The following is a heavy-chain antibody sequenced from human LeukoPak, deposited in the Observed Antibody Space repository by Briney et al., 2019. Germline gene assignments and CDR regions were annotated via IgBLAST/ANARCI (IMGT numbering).Heavy chain of an antibody. CDR2: INPNSGGT. V-gene: IGHV1-2*02. CDR1: GYTFTAYY. J-gene: IGHJ4*02. Sequence: GASVTVSCKASGYTFTAYYIHWVRQAPGQGLEWMGWINPNSGGTHYAQKFQGRVTMTRDTSISTAYMELSRLRSDDTAVYYCAREPPRGRGSYYFDYWGQGTLVTVSS. D-gene: IGHD3-10*01. CDR3: AREPPRGRGSYYFDY.